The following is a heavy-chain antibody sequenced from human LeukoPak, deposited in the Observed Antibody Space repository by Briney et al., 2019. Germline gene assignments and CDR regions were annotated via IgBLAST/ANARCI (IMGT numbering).Heavy chain of an antibody. J-gene: IGHJ4*02. D-gene: IGHD1-14*01. CDR1: GFTFNAYA. Sequence: PGGSLRLSCAASGFTFNAYAMAWVRQAPGKGLEWVSTIIYSDGPTFYADSVKGRFIISRDDSKSTLYLQMNSLRVEDTAIYYCAKTDLNPPNSDHWGQGTLVTVSS. V-gene: IGHV3-23*01. CDR3: AKTDLNPPNSDH. CDR2: IIYSDGPT.